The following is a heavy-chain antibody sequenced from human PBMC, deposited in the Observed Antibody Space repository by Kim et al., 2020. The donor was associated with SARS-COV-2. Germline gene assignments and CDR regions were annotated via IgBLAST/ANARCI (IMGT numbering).Heavy chain of an antibody. V-gene: IGHV4-39*01. J-gene: IGHJ6*02. CDR1: GGSISSSSYY. D-gene: IGHD1-26*01. CDR2: IYYSGST. Sequence: SETLSLTCTVSGGSISSSSYYWGWIRQPPGKGLEWIGSIYYSGSTYYNPSLKSRVTISVDTSKNQFSLKLSSVTAADTAVYYCASIIAVGAIYYYYGMDVWGQGTTVTVSS. CDR3: ASIIAVGAIYYYYGMDV.